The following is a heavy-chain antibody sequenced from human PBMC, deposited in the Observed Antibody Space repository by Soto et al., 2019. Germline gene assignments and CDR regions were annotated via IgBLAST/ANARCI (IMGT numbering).Heavy chain of an antibody. CDR2: IYYSGST. Sequence: QVQLQESGPGLVKPSQTLSLTCTVSGGSISSGTYHWSWIRHHPGKGLEWIGYIYYSGSTYYNPSLKIRLTISVDTSKNQFSLRLSSVTAADTAVYYCAREMNYYDTSGDSYFDYWGQGTLVTVSS. V-gene: IGHV4-31*03. CDR1: GGSISSGTYH. D-gene: IGHD3-22*01. J-gene: IGHJ4*02. CDR3: AREMNYYDTSGDSYFDY.